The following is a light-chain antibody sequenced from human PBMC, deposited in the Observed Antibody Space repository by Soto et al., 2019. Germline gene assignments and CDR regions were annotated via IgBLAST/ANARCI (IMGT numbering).Light chain of an antibody. CDR1: QTIGSD. J-gene: IGKJ2*01. CDR3: HHYKNFPPYT. Sequence: DIVMTKSPATLSVSPGETATLSCRASQTIGSDLAWYQQKPGQTPRLLIFGASNRATGSPARFSGSGSGTDFTLTISSLQSEDVAVYYCHHYKNFPPYTFGQGTKLEIK. V-gene: IGKV3D-15*01. CDR2: GAS.